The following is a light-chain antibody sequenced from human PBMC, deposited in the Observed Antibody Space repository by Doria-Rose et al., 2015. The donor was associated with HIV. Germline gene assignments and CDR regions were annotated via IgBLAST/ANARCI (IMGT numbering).Light chain of an antibody. J-gene: IGKJ3*01. CDR1: QSLLYTSKNY. CDR2: WAS. Sequence: DIRVTQSPESLGMSLGERATLNCKSNQSLLYTSKNYLAWYQQKPGQPPKLLIYWASTRQSGVPARFSGSGSGTDSTLTISSLEAKDVAVYYCQQYYDTPSFGPGTTVDIK. V-gene: IGKV4-1*01. CDR3: QQYYDTPS.